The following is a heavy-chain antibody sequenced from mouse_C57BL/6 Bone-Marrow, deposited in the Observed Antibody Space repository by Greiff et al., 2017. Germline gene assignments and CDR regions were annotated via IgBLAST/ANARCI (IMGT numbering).Heavy chain of an antibody. V-gene: IGHV5-17*01. D-gene: IGHD1-1*01. CDR2: ISSGSSTI. CDR1: GFTFSDYG. J-gene: IGHJ3*01. Sequence: EVKVVESGGGLVKPGGSLKLSCAASGFTFSDYGMHWVRQAPEKGLEWVAYISSGSSTIYYADTVKGRFTISRDNAKNTLFLQMTSLRSEDTAMYYCARDYYGSRAWFAYWGQGTLVTVSA. CDR3: ARDYYGSRAWFAY.